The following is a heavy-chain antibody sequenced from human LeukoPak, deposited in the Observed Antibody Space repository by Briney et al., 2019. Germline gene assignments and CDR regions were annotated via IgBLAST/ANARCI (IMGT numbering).Heavy chain of an antibody. J-gene: IGHJ4*02. V-gene: IGHV4-39*01. CDR3: ARGYYYVSGSYSFFDY. CDR1: SGSISSTSSY. D-gene: IGHD3-10*01. Sequence: PSETLSLTCTVSSGSISSTSSYWGWIRQPPGKGLECIGNIYYTGTTYYNPSLKSRVTISVDTSKNQFSLKLSSVTAADTAVYYCARGYYYVSGSYSFFDYWGQGTLVTVSS. CDR2: IYYTGTT.